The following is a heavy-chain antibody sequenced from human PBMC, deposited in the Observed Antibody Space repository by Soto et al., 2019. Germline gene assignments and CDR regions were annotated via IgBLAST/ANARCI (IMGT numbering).Heavy chain of an antibody. CDR1: GYTFTSYG. Sequence: ASVKVSCKASGYTFTSYGISWVRQAPGQGLEWMGWISAYNGNTNYAQKLQGRVTMTTDTSTSTAYMELRSLRSDDTAVYYCARDPNGLPRGAFDYWGQGTLVTVSS. CDR2: ISAYNGNT. CDR3: ARDPNGLPRGAFDY. J-gene: IGHJ4*02. V-gene: IGHV1-18*01. D-gene: IGHD2-8*01.